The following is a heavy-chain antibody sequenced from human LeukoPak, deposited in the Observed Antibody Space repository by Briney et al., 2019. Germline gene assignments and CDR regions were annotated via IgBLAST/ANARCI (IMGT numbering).Heavy chain of an antibody. CDR3: ARGDHGSGSYYDF. CDR2: IWYDGSDK. CDR1: GFTFSSFG. Sequence: QAGGSLRLSCAASGFTFSSFGMHWVRQAPGKGLEWVAIIWYDGSDKYYADSVKGRFTISRDNSKNTLYLQMNSLRAEDTAVYYCARGDHGSGSYYDFWGQGTLVTVSS. J-gene: IGHJ4*02. V-gene: IGHV3-33*08. D-gene: IGHD3-10*01.